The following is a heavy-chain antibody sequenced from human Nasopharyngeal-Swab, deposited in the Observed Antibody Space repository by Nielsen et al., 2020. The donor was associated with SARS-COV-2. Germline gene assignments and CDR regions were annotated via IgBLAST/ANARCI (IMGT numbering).Heavy chain of an antibody. CDR3: ARDRLRQGYDFWSGYYPDAFDI. V-gene: IGHV3-11*06. CDR1: GFTFSDYY. J-gene: IGHJ3*02. D-gene: IGHD3-3*01. CDR2: ICSSSSYT. Sequence: GGSLRLSCAASGFTFSDYYMSWIRQAPGKGLEWVSYICSSSSYTNYADSVKGRFTISRDNAKNSLYLQMNSLRAEDTAVYYCARDRLRQGYDFWSGYYPDAFDIWGQGTMVTVSS.